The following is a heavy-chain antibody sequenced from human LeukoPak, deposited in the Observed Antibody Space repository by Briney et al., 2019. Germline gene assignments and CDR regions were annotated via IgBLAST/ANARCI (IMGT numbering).Heavy chain of an antibody. D-gene: IGHD2-21*02. CDR3: AREYCGGDCYFDY. Sequence: GGSLRLSCAASGFSFENYNMNWVRQAPGKGLEWVSSISSSSSYIYYADSVRGRFTISRDNAKNSLYLQMNSLRAEDTAVYYCAREYCGGDCYFDYWGQGTLVTVSS. CDR1: GFSFENYN. V-gene: IGHV3-21*01. J-gene: IGHJ4*02. CDR2: ISSSSSYI.